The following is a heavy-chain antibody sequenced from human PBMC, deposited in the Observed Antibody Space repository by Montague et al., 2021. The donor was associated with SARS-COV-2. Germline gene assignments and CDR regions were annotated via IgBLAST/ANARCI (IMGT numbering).Heavy chain of an antibody. CDR2: IFLNGEQ. CDR1: GFSLNNRLG. Sequence: PALVKPTQTLTLTCTVSGFSLNNRLGVTWIRQPPGKALEWLAHIFLNGEQSVTTSLKTRVTVSRDTSKNQVVLSMTNVDPADTPTYDCAGIRSDPPLLYLGVWDYSFDFWGQGILVSVSS. D-gene: IGHD3-16*02. CDR3: AGIRSDPPLLYLGVWDYSFDF. J-gene: IGHJ4*02. V-gene: IGHV2-26*01.